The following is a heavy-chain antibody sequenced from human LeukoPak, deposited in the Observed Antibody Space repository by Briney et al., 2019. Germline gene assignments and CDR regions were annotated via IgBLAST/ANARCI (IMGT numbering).Heavy chain of an antibody. CDR3: ARGGQDYYDFWSGPRWFDP. CDR2: MNPNSGNT. D-gene: IGHD3-3*01. J-gene: IGHJ5*02. CDR1: GYTFTSYV. Sequence: ASVKVSCKASGYTFTSYVINWVRQATGQGLEWMGWMNPNSGNTGYAQKFQGRVTITRNTSISTAYMELSSLRSEDTAVYYCARGGQDYYDFWSGPRWFDPWGQGTLVTVSS. V-gene: IGHV1-8*03.